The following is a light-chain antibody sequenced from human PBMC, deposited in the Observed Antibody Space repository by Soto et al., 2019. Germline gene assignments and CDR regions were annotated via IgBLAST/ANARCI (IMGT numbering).Light chain of an antibody. CDR3: QPYNNWPLT. CDR1: QSVRSN. Sequence: EIVLTQSPGTLSLSPGERATLSCRASQSVRSNLAWYQQKPGQTPRLLIYDTSTRATGVQARFSGSRSGPEFTLTIKSLQSEDFAIYYCQPYNNWPLTFGGGTKVDIK. CDR2: DTS. V-gene: IGKV3-15*01. J-gene: IGKJ4*01.